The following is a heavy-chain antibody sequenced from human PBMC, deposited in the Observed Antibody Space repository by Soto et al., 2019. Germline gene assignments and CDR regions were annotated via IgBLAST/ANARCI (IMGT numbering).Heavy chain of an antibody. CDR1: GNTFTSYD. J-gene: IGHJ4*02. V-gene: IGHV1-8*01. CDR3: ARGRGSTSWYYFDY. Sequence: ASVKVSCKTSGNTFTSYDMNWVRQAPGQGLEWMGWMRPNSGTTGYAGKFQGRVSMTRNTSISSAYMELSGLTSEDTAVYYCARGRGSTSWYYFDYWGQGTQVTVSS. D-gene: IGHD6-13*01. CDR2: MRPNSGTT.